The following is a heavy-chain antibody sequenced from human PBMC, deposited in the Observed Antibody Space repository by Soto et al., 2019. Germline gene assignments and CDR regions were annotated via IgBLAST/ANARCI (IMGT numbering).Heavy chain of an antibody. Sequence: QVQLGESGGGVVQPGKSLRLSCEASGFKFSDYGIHWVRQAPGKGLDWVAVISYDGSQKYYADSVKGRFTISRDNSKNSMYLQMNSLRDEDTAVYYCAKDSVEFTTSPTFDHWGQGALVTVSS. CDR3: AKDSVEFTTSPTFDH. J-gene: IGHJ4*02. CDR2: ISYDGSQK. CDR1: GFKFSDYG. D-gene: IGHD1-26*01. V-gene: IGHV3-30*18.